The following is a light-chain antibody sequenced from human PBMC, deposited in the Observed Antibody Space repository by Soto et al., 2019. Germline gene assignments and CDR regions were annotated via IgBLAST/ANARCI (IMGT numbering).Light chain of an antibody. CDR3: QQYGRSPFT. CDR2: GAS. V-gene: IGKV3-20*01. J-gene: IGKJ2*01. CDR1: QRISSNF. Sequence: PGERATLSCRASQRISSNFLAWFQQKPGLPPRLLIYGASTRASGVPDRFSGGGSGTDFVLTISRLEPEDFAVYHCQQYGRSPFTFGQGTKLQIK.